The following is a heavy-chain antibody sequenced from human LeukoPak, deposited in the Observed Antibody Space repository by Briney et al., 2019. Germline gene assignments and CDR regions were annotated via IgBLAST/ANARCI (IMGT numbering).Heavy chain of an antibody. D-gene: IGHD5-18*01. CDR2: VSPEGGST. V-gene: IGHV3-74*03. CDR3: AKDNSPGWFGP. Sequence: GGSLRLSCAASGFTFSSYWMHWVRQAPGKGLVWVSRVSPEGGSTAYADSVKGRFTISRDNAKNTLYLQMNSRSAEDTAMYYCAKDNSPGWFGPWGQGTLVTVSS. CDR1: GFTFSSYW. J-gene: IGHJ5*02.